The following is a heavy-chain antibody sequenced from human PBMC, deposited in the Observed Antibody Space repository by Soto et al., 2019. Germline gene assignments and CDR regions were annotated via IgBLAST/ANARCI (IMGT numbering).Heavy chain of an antibody. V-gene: IGHV1-69*13. CDR1: GGTFSSYA. D-gene: IGHD5-12*01. Sequence: ASVKVSCKASGGTFSSYAISWVRQAPGQGLEWMGGIIPIFGTANFAQKFQGRVTITADESTSTAYMELRSLRSDDTAVYYCARDTRLIVATNMVYYGMDVWGQGTTVTVSS. CDR2: IIPIFGTA. J-gene: IGHJ6*02. CDR3: ARDTRLIVATNMVYYGMDV.